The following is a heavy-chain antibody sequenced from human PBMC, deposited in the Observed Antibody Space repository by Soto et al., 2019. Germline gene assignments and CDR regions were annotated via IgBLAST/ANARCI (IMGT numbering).Heavy chain of an antibody. CDR1: GFTFSSYS. J-gene: IGHJ6*02. CDR2: ISSSSSYI. Sequence: GGSLRLSCAASGFTFSSYSMNWVRQAPGKGLEWVSSISSSSSYIYYADSVKGRFTISRDNAKNSLYLQMNSLRAEDTAVYYCARDREYSSSSVFYYYYGMDVWGQGTKVTVSS. CDR3: ARDREYSSSSVFYYYYGMDV. V-gene: IGHV3-21*01. D-gene: IGHD6-6*01.